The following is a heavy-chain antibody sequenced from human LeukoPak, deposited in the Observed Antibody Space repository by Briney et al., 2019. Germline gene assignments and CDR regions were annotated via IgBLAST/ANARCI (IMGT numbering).Heavy chain of an antibody. CDR3: ARVIAGIAAADDAFDI. D-gene: IGHD6-13*01. Sequence: GSLRLSCAASGFTFSSYAMSWVRQAPGKGLEWVSAISGSGGSTYYADSVKGRFTISRDNSKNTLYLQMNSLRAEDTAVYYCARVIAGIAAADDAFDIWGQGTMVTVSS. CDR1: GFTFSSYA. CDR2: ISGSGGST. V-gene: IGHV3-23*01. J-gene: IGHJ3*02.